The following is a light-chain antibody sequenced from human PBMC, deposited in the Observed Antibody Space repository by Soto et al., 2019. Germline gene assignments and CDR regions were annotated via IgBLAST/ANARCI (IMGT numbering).Light chain of an antibody. CDR3: CSYAGSFTLI. V-gene: IGLV2-11*01. J-gene: IGLJ2*01. Sequence: QSVLTQPRSVSGSPGQSVTISCTGTSSDVGAYKYVSWYQQHPGKAPKFMIYDVNKRPSGVPDRFSGSKSGNTASLTISGLQAEDEADYYCCSYAGSFTLIFGGGTKVTVL. CDR1: SSDVGAYKY. CDR2: DVN.